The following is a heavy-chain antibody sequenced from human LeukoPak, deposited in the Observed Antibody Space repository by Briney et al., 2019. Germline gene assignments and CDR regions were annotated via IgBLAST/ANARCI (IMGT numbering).Heavy chain of an antibody. Sequence: RAGGSLRLSCAASGFTFSDYYMSWIRQAPGKGLEWVSYISSSGSTIYYADSVKGRFTISRDNAKNSLYLQMNSLRAEDTAVHYCARETGTPETNIVVVPAAIPYGMDVWGQGTTVTVSS. CDR2: ISSSGSTI. CDR3: ARETGTPETNIVVVPAAIPYGMDV. CDR1: GFTFSDYY. V-gene: IGHV3-11*01. J-gene: IGHJ6*02. D-gene: IGHD2-2*01.